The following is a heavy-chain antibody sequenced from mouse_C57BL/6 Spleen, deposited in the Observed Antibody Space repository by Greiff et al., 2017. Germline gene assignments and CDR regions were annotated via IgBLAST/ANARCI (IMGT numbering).Heavy chain of an antibody. CDR1: GYTFTSYW. V-gene: IGHV1-53*01. J-gene: IGHJ4*01. Sequence: QVQLQQPGTELVKPGASVKLSCKASGYTFTSYWMHWVKQRPGQGLEWIGNINPSNGGTYYTEKFKSQSTLTVDKSSSTAYMQLSSLTSEDSAVYYCARGGWLLPRDYWGQGTSVTVSS. CDR2: INPSNGGT. D-gene: IGHD2-3*01. CDR3: ARGGWLLPRDY.